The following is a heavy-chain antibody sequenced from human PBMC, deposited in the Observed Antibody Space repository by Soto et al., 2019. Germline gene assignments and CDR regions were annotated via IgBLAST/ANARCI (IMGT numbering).Heavy chain of an antibody. V-gene: IGHV4-30-4*01. Sequence: PSETLSLTCTVSGGSISSGDYYWSWIRQPPGKGLEWIGYIYYSGSTYYNPSLKSRVTISVDTSKNQFSLKLSSVTAADTAVYYCARGRSSSRRLLYNWFDPWGQGALVTVSS. CDR1: GGSISSGDYY. D-gene: IGHD6-6*01. J-gene: IGHJ5*02. CDR3: ARGRSSSRRLLYNWFDP. CDR2: IYYSGST.